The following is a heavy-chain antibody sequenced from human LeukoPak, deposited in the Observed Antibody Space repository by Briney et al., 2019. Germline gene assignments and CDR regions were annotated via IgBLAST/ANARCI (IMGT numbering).Heavy chain of an antibody. D-gene: IGHD1-26*01. CDR3: AKCSSWELLPFDY. V-gene: IGHV3-23*01. CDR2: ISGSGGST. CDR1: GFTFSSYA. Sequence: TGGSLRLSCAASGFTFSSYAMSWVRQAPGKGLEWVSAISGSGGSTYYADSVKGRFTISRDNSKNTLYLQMNSLRAEDTAVYYCAKCSSWELLPFDYWGQGTLVTVSS. J-gene: IGHJ4*02.